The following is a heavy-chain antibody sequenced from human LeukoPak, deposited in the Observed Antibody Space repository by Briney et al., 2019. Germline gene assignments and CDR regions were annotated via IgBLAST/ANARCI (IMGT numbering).Heavy chain of an antibody. J-gene: IGHJ2*01. CDR2: IYSGGTT. D-gene: IGHD5-24*01. V-gene: IGHV3-53*01. CDR1: GFTVGTKY. CDR3: ARVGDHFHWNLDL. Sequence: PGGSLRLSCAASGFTVGTKYMNWVRQAPGKGLEWGSIIYSGGTTYYADSVKGRFTISRDTSKNTLSLQMNSLRAEDTAVYFCARVGDHFHWNLDLWGRGTLVTVSS.